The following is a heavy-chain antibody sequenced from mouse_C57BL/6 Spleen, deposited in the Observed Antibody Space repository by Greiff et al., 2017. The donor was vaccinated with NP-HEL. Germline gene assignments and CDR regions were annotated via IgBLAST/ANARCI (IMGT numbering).Heavy chain of an antibody. CDR2: IYPGDGDT. CDR3: AREASQVKLGSDY. J-gene: IGHJ2*01. V-gene: IGHV1-82*01. D-gene: IGHD4-1*01. Sequence: VQLQQSGPELVKPGASVKISCKASGYAFSSSWMNWVKQRPGKGLEWIGRIYPGDGDTNYNGKFKGKATLTADKSSSTAYMQLSSLTSEDSAVYFCAREASQVKLGSDYWGQGTTLTVSS. CDR1: GYAFSSSW.